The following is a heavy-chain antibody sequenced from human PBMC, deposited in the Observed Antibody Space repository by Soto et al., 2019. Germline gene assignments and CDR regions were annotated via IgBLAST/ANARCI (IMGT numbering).Heavy chain of an antibody. CDR1: GYTFPRYA. Sequence: ASVKVSCKASGYTFPRYAMNWVRQAPGQSPEWMGWINPGNGNTKYSQRFQGRVTITRDTSASTAYMELSSLTSEDTAVYYCAKAREVTLVRVPSSYWGQGTLVTVSS. CDR2: INPGNGNT. D-gene: IGHD3-10*01. CDR3: AKAREVTLVRVPSSY. V-gene: IGHV1-3*01. J-gene: IGHJ4*02.